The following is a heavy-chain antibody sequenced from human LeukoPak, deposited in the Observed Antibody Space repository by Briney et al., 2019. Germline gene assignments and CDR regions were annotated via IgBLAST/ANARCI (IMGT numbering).Heavy chain of an antibody. CDR1: GFTFSSYA. D-gene: IGHD4-23*01. J-gene: IGHJ6*03. CDR3: AGNYYYYYYMDV. V-gene: IGHV3-23*01. CDR2: ISGSGGST. Sequence: GGSLRLSCAASGFTFSSYAMSWVRQAPGKGLEWVSSISGSGGSTYYADSVKGRFTISRDNSKNTLYLQMNSLRAEDTAVYYCAGNYYYYYYMDVWGKGTTVTVSS.